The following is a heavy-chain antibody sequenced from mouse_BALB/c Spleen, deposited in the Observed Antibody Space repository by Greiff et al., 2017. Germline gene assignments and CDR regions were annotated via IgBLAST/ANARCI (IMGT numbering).Heavy chain of an antibody. Sequence: EVQGVESGGGLVKPGGSLKLSCAASGFTFSSYTMSWVRQTPEKRLEWVATISSGGSYTYYPDSVKGRFTISRDNAKNTLYLQMSSLKSEDTAMYYGTRSYYRYEDWFAYWGQGTLVTVSA. CDR1: GFTFSSYT. D-gene: IGHD2-14*01. V-gene: IGHV5-6-4*01. CDR2: ISSGGSYT. CDR3: TRSYYRYEDWFAY. J-gene: IGHJ3*01.